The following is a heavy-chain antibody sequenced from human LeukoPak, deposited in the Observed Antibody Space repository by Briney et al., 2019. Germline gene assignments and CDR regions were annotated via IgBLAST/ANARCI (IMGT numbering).Heavy chain of an antibody. D-gene: IGHD6-19*01. V-gene: IGHV3-23*01. CDR1: GFTFSSYA. CDR2: ISGSGGST. J-gene: IGHJ4*02. CDR3: AKSIAVAGKAFDY. Sequence: GGSLRLSCAASGFTFSSYAMSWVRQAPGKGLEWVSAISGSGGSTYYADSVKGRFTISRDNPKNTLYLQMNSLRAEDTAVYYCAKSIAVAGKAFDYWGQGTLVTVSS.